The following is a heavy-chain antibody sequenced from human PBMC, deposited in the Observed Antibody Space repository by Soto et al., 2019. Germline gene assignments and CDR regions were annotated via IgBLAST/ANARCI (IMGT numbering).Heavy chain of an antibody. CDR1: GFTFSSYS. D-gene: IGHD3-22*01. J-gene: IGHJ4*02. CDR2: ISSSSSTI. CDR3: ARDPCSQWLFNPDQCYFDY. V-gene: IGHV3-48*02. Sequence: GGSLRLSCAASGFTFSSYSMNWVRQAPGKGLEWVSYISSSSSTIYYADSVKGRFTISRDNAKNSLYLQMNSLRDEDTAVYYCARDPCSQWLFNPDQCYFDYWGQGTLVTVSS.